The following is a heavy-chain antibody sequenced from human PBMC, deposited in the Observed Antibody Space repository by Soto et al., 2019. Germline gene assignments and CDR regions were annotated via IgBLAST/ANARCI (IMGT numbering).Heavy chain of an antibody. J-gene: IGHJ4*02. CDR3: ARGGQGSGSYDY. CDR2: IYYSGST. V-gene: IGHV4-31*03. D-gene: IGHD3-10*01. CDR1: GGSISSGGYY. Sequence: QVQLQESGPGLVKPSQTLSLTCTVSGGSISSGGYYWSWIRQHPGKGLEWIGYIYYSGSTYYNPSLKSRVTLSVDASKNQFSLKLSSVTAADTAVYYCARGGQGSGSYDYWGQGTLVTVSS.